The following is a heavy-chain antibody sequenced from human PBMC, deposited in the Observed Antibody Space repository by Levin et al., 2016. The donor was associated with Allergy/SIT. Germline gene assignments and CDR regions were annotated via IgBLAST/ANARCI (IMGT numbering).Heavy chain of an antibody. CDR1: GYTFTGYY. CDR3: ARAGLYNDNSPKRNHNTSWFDP. V-gene: IGHV1-2*04. CDR2: INPNSGGT. J-gene: IGHJ5*02. Sequence: ASVKVSCKVSGYTFTGYYMHWVRQAPGQGLEWMGWINPNSGGTNYAQKFQGWVTMTRDTSISTAYMELSRLRSDDTAVYYCARAGLYNDNSPKRNHNTSWFDPWGQGTLVTVSS. D-gene: IGHD3-9*01.